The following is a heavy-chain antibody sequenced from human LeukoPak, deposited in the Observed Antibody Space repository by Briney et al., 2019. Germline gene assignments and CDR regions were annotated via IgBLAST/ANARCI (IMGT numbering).Heavy chain of an antibody. D-gene: IGHD1-1*01. V-gene: IGHV1-2*02. Sequence: GASVKVSCKASGYTFTGYYMHWVRQAPGQGLEWMGWINPNSGGTNYAQKFQGRVTMTRDTSISTAYMELSRLRSDDTAVYYCARSQTGTTSDLYYYGMDVWGQGTTVTVSS. J-gene: IGHJ6*02. CDR1: GYTFTGYY. CDR3: ARSQTGTTSDLYYYGMDV. CDR2: INPNSGGT.